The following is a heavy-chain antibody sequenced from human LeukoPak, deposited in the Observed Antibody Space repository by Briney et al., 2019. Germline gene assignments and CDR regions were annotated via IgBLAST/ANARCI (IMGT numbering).Heavy chain of an antibody. D-gene: IGHD3-22*01. J-gene: IGHJ4*02. Sequence: GASVKVSCKASGYIFTGYYMHWVRQAPGQGLEWMGWINPNSGGTKYSQEFQGRVTITRDTSASTAYMELSSLRSEDMAVYYCARGLHDSSGYYAVDYWGQGTLVTVSS. V-gene: IGHV1-2*02. CDR2: INPNSGGT. CDR3: ARGLHDSSGYYAVDY. CDR1: GYIFTGYY.